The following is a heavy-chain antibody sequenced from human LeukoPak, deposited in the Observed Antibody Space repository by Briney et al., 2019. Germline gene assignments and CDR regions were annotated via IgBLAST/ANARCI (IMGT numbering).Heavy chain of an antibody. CDR1: VGTFISYA. V-gene: IGHV1-69*05. CDR2: IIPIFGTA. Sequence: SVKVSCKASVGTFISYAISWVRQAPAQGLEGMGRIIPIFGTANYPQNFQGRVTITTDESTSTAYMELSSLRSEDTAVYYCARDSVHDFWIGYSRRGFAFDIWGQGTMVTVSS. D-gene: IGHD3-3*01. CDR3: ARDSVHDFWIGYSRRGFAFDI. J-gene: IGHJ3*02.